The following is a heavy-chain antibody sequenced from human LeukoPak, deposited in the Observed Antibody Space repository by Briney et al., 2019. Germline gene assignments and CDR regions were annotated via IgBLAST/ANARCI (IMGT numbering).Heavy chain of an antibody. J-gene: IGHJ3*02. CDR3: ARRSIAAAVGDAFDI. V-gene: IGHV5-51*01. D-gene: IGHD6-13*01. Sequence: TGESLKISCKGSGYSFTSYWIGWVRQMPGKGLGWMGIIYPGDSDTRYSPSFQGQVTISADKSISTAYLEWSSLKASDTAMYYCARRSIAAAVGDAFDIWGQGTMVTVSS. CDR1: GYSFTSYW. CDR2: IYPGDSDT.